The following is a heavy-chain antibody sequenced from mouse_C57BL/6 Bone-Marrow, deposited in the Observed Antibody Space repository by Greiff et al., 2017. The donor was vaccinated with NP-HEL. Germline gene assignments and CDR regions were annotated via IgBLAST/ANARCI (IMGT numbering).Heavy chain of an antibody. CDR3: ARLESGYPYAMDY. V-gene: IGHV1-26*01. Sequence: VQLQQSGPELVKPGASVKISCKASGYTFTDYYMNWVKQSHGKSLEWIGDINPNNGGTSYNQKFKGKATLTVDKSSSTAYMELRSLTSEDSAVYYWARLESGYPYAMDYWGQGTSVTVSS. CDR2: INPNNGGT. J-gene: IGHJ4*01. CDR1: GYTFTDYY. D-gene: IGHD2-2*01.